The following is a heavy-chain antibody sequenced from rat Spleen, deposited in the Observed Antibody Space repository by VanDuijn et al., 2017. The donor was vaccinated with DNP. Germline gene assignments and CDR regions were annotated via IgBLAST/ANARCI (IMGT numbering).Heavy chain of an antibody. J-gene: IGHJ2*01. D-gene: IGHD4-4*01. Sequence: QVQLQQSGAELAKPGSSVMISCRASGYTFTTYYIGWIKQTTRQGLEYIGYINTGSGGTNYNEKFKGKATLTVDKSSSTAFMQLSSLTPDDSAVYYCARGGKGVWFAYWGQGVLVTVSS. CDR1: GYTFTTYY. CDR3: ARGGKGVWFAY. CDR2: INTGSGGT. V-gene: IGHV1-43*01.